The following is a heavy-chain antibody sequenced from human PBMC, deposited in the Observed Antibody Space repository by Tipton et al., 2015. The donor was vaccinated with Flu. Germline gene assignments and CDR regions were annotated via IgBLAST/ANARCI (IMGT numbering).Heavy chain of an antibody. D-gene: IGHD3-10*02. Sequence: LRLSCTVSSGSISSTGYFCAWIRQPPGKGLELIGSIYPSGTTYYNPSLKSRVTISVDTSKNQFSLTLRSVTAADTAVYYCARLSYYDVDLKNFYFDYWGQGALVTVSS. J-gene: IGHJ4*02. V-gene: IGHV4-39*01. CDR2: IYPSGTT. CDR1: SGSISSTGYF. CDR3: ARLSYYDVDLKNFYFDY.